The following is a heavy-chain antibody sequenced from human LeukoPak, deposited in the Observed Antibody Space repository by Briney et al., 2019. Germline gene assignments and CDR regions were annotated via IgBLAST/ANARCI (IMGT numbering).Heavy chain of an antibody. V-gene: IGHV5-51*01. J-gene: IGHJ4*02. CDR2: IYPGDSDT. Sequence: GESLKISCKGSGFSFTGYWICWVRQMPGKGLEWMGIIYPGDSDTRYNPSFQGQVTISADKSISTAYLQWSSLKASDTAMYYCARGRDYGDNHFDYWGQGTLVTVSS. CDR1: GFSFTGYW. CDR3: ARGRDYGDNHFDY. D-gene: IGHD4-17*01.